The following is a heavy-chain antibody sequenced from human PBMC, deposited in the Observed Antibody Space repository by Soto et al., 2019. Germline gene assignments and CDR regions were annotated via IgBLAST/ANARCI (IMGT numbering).Heavy chain of an antibody. CDR2: XSGGGGSX. D-gene: IGHD5-12*01. CDR1: GFTFSSYA. V-gene: IGHV3-23*01. CDR3: XXDRGG. Sequence: EVQLLESGGGLVQPGGXLRLSXAASGFTFSSYAMSXVXQAXGKGLEWVSXXSGGGGSXYYADSVXGRXXXSRDNSKNTLYLQMXXXXXEDTAVYYCXXDRGGWXQGTLVTXSS. J-gene: IGHJ4*02.